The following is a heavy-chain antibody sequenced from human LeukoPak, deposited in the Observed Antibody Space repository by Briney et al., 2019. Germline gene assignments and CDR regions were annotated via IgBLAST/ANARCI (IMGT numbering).Heavy chain of an antibody. D-gene: IGHD3-10*01. Sequence: SETLSLTCTVSGGSISSYYWTWIRQPAGKGLEWIGRIHTSGSTNHNPSLKSRVTMSVDTSKNQFSLKLSSVTAADTAVYYCARVPYGSGFWYFDLWGRGTLVTVSS. V-gene: IGHV4-4*07. CDR1: GGSISSYY. CDR2: IHTSGST. CDR3: ARVPYGSGFWYFDL. J-gene: IGHJ2*01.